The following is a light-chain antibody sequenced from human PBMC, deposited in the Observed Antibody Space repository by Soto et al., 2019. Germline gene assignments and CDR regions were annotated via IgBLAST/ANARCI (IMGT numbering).Light chain of an antibody. CDR3: QQYNNWPIT. V-gene: IGKV3-15*01. CDR2: GAS. CDR1: QSVSSN. J-gene: IGKJ5*01. Sequence: EIVMTQSPATLSVSPGERATLSCRPSQSVSSNLAWYQQKPAQAPRLLIYGASTRATGIPARFSGSGSGTEFTLTISSLQSEDFAVYYCQQYNNWPITFGQGTRLEMK.